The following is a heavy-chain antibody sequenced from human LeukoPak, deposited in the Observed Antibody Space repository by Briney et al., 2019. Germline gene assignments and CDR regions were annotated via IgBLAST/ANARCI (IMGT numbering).Heavy chain of an antibody. Sequence: PGGSLRLSCAASGFTFSSYGMHWVRQAPGKGLEWVAFIRYDGSNKYYADSVKGRFTISRDNSKNTLYLQMNSLRAEDTAVYYCAYSSGYHLDYFDYWGQGTLVTVSS. D-gene: IGHD3-22*01. V-gene: IGHV3-30*02. J-gene: IGHJ4*02. CDR1: GFTFSSYG. CDR2: IRYDGSNK. CDR3: AYSSGYHLDYFDY.